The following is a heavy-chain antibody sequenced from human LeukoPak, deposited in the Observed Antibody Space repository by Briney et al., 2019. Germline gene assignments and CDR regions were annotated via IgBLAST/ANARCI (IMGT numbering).Heavy chain of an antibody. V-gene: IGHV3-7*03. Sequence: GGSLRLSCAASGFTFSNYYMSWVRQAPGKGLEWVANINQGGSEKYYVDSVKGRFTISRDNAKNSLYLQMNSLRAEDTAVYYCARRAGAYSHPYDYWGQGTLVTVSS. CDR2: INQGGSEK. J-gene: IGHJ4*02. CDR1: GFTFSNYY. CDR3: ARRAGAYSHPYDY. D-gene: IGHD4/OR15-4a*01.